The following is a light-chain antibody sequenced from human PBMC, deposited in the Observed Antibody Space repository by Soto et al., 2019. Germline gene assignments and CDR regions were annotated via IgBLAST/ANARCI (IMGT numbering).Light chain of an antibody. V-gene: IGKV3-20*01. Sequence: ETVLTQSPGTLSLSPGERATLSCRASQSVGSTYLAWYQQKPGQAPRLLIYDTFNRATGIPYRFSGSGSGTDFTLTISRLEPEDFAVHHCQQYGNPPWTFGQGTKLEIK. CDR1: QSVGSTY. CDR2: DTF. CDR3: QQYGNPPWT. J-gene: IGKJ2*01.